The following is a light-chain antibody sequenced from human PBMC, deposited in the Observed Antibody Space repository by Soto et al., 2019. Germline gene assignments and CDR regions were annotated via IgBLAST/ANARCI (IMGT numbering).Light chain of an antibody. CDR2: GAF. CDR3: QQYGSSLAT. CDR1: QSVSSSY. Sequence: EIVLTQSPGTLSLSPRERTTLSCRAIQSVSSSYLAWYQQKPGLSPRLLIYGAFSRATGIPDWFSGIGSGTDFTLTISRLEPEDVAVYYCQQYGSSLATFGQETKVDIK. J-gene: IGKJ1*01. V-gene: IGKV3-20*01.